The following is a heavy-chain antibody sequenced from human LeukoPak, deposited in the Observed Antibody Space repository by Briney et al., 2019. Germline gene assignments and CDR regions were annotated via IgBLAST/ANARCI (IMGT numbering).Heavy chain of an antibody. CDR2: IYSGGTT. Sequence: GGSLRLSCAAAGFIVSSNYMTWVRQAPGKGLEWVSVIYSGGTTYYADSVRGRFTISRDNSRNTLYLQMNSLRAEDTAVYYCATDRSWGQGTLVTVSS. V-gene: IGHV3-53*01. J-gene: IGHJ5*02. CDR1: GFIVSSNY. CDR3: ATDRS.